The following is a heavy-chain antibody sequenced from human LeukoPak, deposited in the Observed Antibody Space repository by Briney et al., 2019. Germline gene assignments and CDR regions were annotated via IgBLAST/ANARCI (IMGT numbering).Heavy chain of an antibody. CDR3: ARWDGSGSSPYGAYYFDY. Sequence: GESLKISCKGSGFSFTSYWIGWVRQMPGKGLEWMGIIYPSDSNTRYSPSFQGQITISAGKSISTAYLQWSSLKASDTAMYYCARWDGSGSSPYGAYYFDYWGQGTLVTVSS. CDR2: IYPSDSNT. CDR1: GFSFTSYW. D-gene: IGHD3-10*01. J-gene: IGHJ4*02. V-gene: IGHV5-51*01.